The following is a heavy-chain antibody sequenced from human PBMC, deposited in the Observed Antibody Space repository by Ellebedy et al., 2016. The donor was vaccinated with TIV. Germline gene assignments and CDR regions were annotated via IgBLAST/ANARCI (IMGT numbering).Heavy chain of an antibody. CDR1: GGSISSYY. CDR3: ARGLGELSLSPDY. CDR2: IYYSGST. V-gene: IGHV4-59*01. J-gene: IGHJ4*02. Sequence: MPSETLSLTCTVSGGSISSYYWSWIRQPPGKGLEWIGYIYYSGSTHYNPSLKSRVTISVDTSKNQFSLKLSSVTAADTAVYYCARGLGELSLSPDYWGQGTLVTVSS. D-gene: IGHD3-16*02.